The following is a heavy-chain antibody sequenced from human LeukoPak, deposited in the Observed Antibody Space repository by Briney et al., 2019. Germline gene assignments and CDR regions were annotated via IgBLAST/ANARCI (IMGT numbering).Heavy chain of an antibody. CDR3: ARDRPDVYYDSSGYYYVTGFDP. D-gene: IGHD3-22*01. V-gene: IGHV1-69*04. Sequence: ASVKVSCKASGGTFSSYAISWVRQAPGQGLEWMGRIIPIFGIANYAQKFQGRVTITADKSTSTACMELSSLRSEDTAVYYCARDRPDVYYDSSGYYYVTGFDPWGQGTLVTVSS. CDR1: GGTFSSYA. J-gene: IGHJ5*02. CDR2: IIPIFGIA.